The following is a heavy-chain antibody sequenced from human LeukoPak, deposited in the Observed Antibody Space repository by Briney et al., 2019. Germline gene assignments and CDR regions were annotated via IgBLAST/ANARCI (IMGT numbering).Heavy chain of an antibody. D-gene: IGHD3-3*01. Sequence: GGSLRLSCAASGFTFSDYYMSWIRQAPGKGLEWVSYISSSGSTISYADSVKGRFTISRDNAKNSLYLQMNSLRAEDTAVYYCARVDRDDFWSGYYKGYYYYYMDVWGKGTTVTVSS. J-gene: IGHJ6*03. V-gene: IGHV3-11*01. CDR1: GFTFSDYY. CDR2: ISSSGSTI. CDR3: ARVDRDDFWSGYYKGYYYYYMDV.